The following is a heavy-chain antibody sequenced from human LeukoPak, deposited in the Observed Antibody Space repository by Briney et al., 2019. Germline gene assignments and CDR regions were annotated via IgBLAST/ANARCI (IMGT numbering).Heavy chain of an antibody. D-gene: IGHD3-3*02. V-gene: IGHV4-34*01. Sequence: SETLSLTCAAYGESFSGYYWSWIRQPPQKGLEWIGEIYHDGSTTFNPSLKSRVIVSVDTSRSQFSLKLTSVTAADTAVYYCAGIWLGNNAFDVWGQGTMVTVSS. CDR1: GESFSGYY. CDR2: IYHDGST. J-gene: IGHJ3*01. CDR3: AGIWLGNNAFDV.